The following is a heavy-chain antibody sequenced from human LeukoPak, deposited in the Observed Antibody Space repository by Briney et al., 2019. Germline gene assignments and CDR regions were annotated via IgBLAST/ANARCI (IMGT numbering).Heavy chain of an antibody. V-gene: IGHV3-11*05. CDR3: ARDPLNYGSGTYFDY. Sequence: GGSLRLSCAASGFTFSDYYMSWIRQAPGKGLEWVSYISSSSSYTNYADSVKGRFTISRDNAKNSLYLQMNSLRAEDTAVYYCARDPLNYGSGTYFDYWGQGTLVTVSS. D-gene: IGHD3-10*01. CDR2: ISSSSSYT. CDR1: GFTFSDYY. J-gene: IGHJ4*02.